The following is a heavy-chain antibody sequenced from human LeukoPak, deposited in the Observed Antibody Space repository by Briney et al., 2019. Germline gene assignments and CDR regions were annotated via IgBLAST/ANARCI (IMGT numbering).Heavy chain of an antibody. CDR2: INPDGSYT. CDR1: GFTFSNYW. D-gene: IGHD3-9*01. J-gene: IGHJ4*02. V-gene: IGHV3-74*01. Sequence: GGSLRLSCAASGFTFSNYWMHWVRQAPGKGLVWVSRINPDGSYTSYADSVRGRFTISRDNTKNTLYLQMNSLRAEDTAAYFCARDMTGPVDFWGQGTLVTVSS. CDR3: ARDMTGPVDF.